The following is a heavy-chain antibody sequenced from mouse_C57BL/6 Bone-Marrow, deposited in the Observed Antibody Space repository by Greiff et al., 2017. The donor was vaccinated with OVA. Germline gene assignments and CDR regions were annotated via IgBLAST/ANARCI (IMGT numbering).Heavy chain of an antibody. Sequence: VQLQQSGAELVMPGASVKLSCKASGYTFTSYWMHWVKQRPGQGLEWIGEIDPSDSYTNYNQKFKGKSTLTVDKSSSTAYMQLSSLTSEDSAVYYCARSRWLLPYAMDYWGQGTSVTVSS. D-gene: IGHD2-3*01. CDR3: ARSRWLLPYAMDY. CDR1: GYTFTSYW. CDR2: IDPSDSYT. J-gene: IGHJ4*01. V-gene: IGHV1-69*01.